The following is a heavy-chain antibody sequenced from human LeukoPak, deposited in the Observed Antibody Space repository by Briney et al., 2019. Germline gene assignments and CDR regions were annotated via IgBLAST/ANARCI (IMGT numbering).Heavy chain of an antibody. CDR2: ISAYNGNT. Sequence: ASVKVSCKASGYTFTSYGISWVRQAPGQGLEWMGWISAYNGNTNYAQKLQGRVTMTTDTSTSTAYMELRGLRSDDTAVYYCARDWRFGWLAKYYFDYWGQGTLVTVSS. V-gene: IGHV1-18*01. J-gene: IGHJ4*02. D-gene: IGHD3-10*01. CDR1: GYTFTSYG. CDR3: ARDWRFGWLAKYYFDY.